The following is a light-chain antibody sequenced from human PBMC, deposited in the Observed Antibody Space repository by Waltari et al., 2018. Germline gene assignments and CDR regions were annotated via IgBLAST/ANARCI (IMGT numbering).Light chain of an antibody. Sequence: EIVLTQSPVTLSLSPGERATLSCRASQSVSVYLAWYQQKPGQAPRLLIFDASSRATGIPARFSGSGSGTDFTLTISSLEPEDFAVYYCQQRSNGLTFGGGTRVEIK. V-gene: IGKV3-11*01. CDR3: QQRSNGLT. CDR1: QSVSVY. J-gene: IGKJ4*01. CDR2: DAS.